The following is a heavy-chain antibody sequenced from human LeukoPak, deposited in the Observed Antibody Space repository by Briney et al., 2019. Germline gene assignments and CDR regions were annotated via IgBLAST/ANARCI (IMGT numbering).Heavy chain of an antibody. D-gene: IGHD2-15*01. CDR1: GGSISSSSYY. CDR2: IYYSGST. CDR3: ARPHCSGGSCYFDY. V-gene: IGHV4-39*01. J-gene: IGHJ4*02. Sequence: SETLSLTCTVSGGSISSSSYYWGWIRQPPGKGLEWIGSIYYSGSTYYNPSLKSRVTISVDTSKNQFSLKLSPVTAADTAVYYCARPHCSGGSCYFDYWGQGTLVTVSS.